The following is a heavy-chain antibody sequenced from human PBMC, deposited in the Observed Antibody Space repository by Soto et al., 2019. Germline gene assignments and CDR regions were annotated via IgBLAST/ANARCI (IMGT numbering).Heavy chain of an antibody. D-gene: IGHD6-19*01. V-gene: IGHV3-11*01. CDR2: ISTSGQTL. Sequence: LRLSCAGSGFSFSDYYMSWIRQAPGKGLEWISYISTSGQTLYYADSVQGRFIISRDNAKNSLYLQMNSLRAEDTAIYYCTRDGAVVGNDSIDPWGQGTLVTGAPSRYWGQGTLVTVSS. J-gene: IGHJ4*02. CDR1: GFSFSDYY. CDR3: TRDGAVVGNDSIDPWGQGTLVTGAPSRY.